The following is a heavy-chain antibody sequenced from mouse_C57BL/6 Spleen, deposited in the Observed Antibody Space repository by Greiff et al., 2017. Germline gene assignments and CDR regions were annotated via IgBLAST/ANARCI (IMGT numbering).Heavy chain of an antibody. Sequence: VKLMESGAELVKPGASVKISCKASGYAFSSYWMNWVKQRPGKGLEWIGQIYPGDGDTNYNGKFKGKATLTADKSSSTAYMQLSSLTSEDSAVYFCARSITTVVATPAMDYWGQGTSVTVSS. CDR3: ARSITTVVATPAMDY. V-gene: IGHV1-80*01. D-gene: IGHD1-1*01. J-gene: IGHJ4*01. CDR1: GYAFSSYW. CDR2: IYPGDGDT.